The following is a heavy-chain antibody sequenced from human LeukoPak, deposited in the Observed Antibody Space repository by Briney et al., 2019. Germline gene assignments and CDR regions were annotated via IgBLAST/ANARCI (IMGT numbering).Heavy chain of an antibody. CDR2: INHSGST. CDR3: AREGYYYYYYMDV. Sequence: PSETLSLTCTVSGGSISSYYWSWIRQPPGKGLEWIGEINHSGSTNYNPSLKSRVTTSVDTSKNQFSLKLSSVTAADTAVYYCAREGYYYYYYMDVWGKGTTVTVSS. CDR1: GGSISSYY. V-gene: IGHV4-34*01. J-gene: IGHJ6*03.